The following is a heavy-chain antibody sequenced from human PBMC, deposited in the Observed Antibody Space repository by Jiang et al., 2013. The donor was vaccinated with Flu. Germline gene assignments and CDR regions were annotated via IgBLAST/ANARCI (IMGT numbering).Heavy chain of an antibody. Sequence: GPGLVKPSQTLSLTCTVSGGSISSGGYYWSWIRQHPGKGLEWIGYIYYSGSTYYNPSLKSLVTISIDTSKNQFSLKLSSVTAADTAVYYCARGGKVSAFDYWGQGNPGHRLL. CDR1: GGSISSGGYY. J-gene: IGHJ4*02. CDR3: ARGGKVSAFDY. D-gene: IGHD5/OR15-5a*01. V-gene: IGHV4-31*01. CDR2: IYYSGST.